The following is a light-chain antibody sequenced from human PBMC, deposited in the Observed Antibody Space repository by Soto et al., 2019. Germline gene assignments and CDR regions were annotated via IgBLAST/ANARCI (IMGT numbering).Light chain of an antibody. J-gene: IGLJ2*01. CDR1: SSDAGGHND. CDR2: EVT. Sequence: QSALTQPPSASGSPVQSVTISCTGTSSDAGGHNDVSWYQQHPGKAPKLMIYEVTKRPSGVPDRFSGSKSGNTASLTVSGLQAADEADYYCSSYAGSNRVIFGGGTKLTVL. V-gene: IGLV2-8*01. CDR3: SSYAGSNRVI.